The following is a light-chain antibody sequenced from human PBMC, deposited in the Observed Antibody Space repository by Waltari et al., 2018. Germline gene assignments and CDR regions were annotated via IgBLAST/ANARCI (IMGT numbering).Light chain of an antibody. J-gene: IGKJ4*01. CDR3: QQRHNWPLT. CDR1: QSVRVY. CDR2: DTS. Sequence: EIVLTQSPATLSLSPGERATLSCRASQSVRVYLAWYQQKPGQAPSLLIYDTSNRASGTPGRFSGSGSGTDFSLSISSLEPEDFAVYYCQQRHNWPLTFGGGTKVEIK. V-gene: IGKV3-11*01.